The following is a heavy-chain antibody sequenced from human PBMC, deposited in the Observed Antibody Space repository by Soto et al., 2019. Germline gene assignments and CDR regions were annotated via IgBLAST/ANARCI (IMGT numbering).Heavy chain of an antibody. J-gene: IGHJ5*02. CDR2: IYSSGST. V-gene: IGHV4-4*07. CDR3: ARGQRFSDWFDP. Sequence: SETLSLTCTVPGGAISDYYWTWIRQSDGEGLEWIGRIYSSGSTNYNPSLKSRVTISLDTSMNYFSLRLSSVTAADTAVYYCARGQRFSDWFDPWGQGTLVTVSS. CDR1: GGAISDYY. D-gene: IGHD3-3*01.